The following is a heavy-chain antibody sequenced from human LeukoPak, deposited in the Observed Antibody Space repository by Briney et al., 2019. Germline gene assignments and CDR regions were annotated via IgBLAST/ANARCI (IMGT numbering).Heavy chain of an antibody. J-gene: IGHJ6*03. CDR2: IYYSGST. D-gene: IGHD3-10*01. CDR3: ARQGRGPYYYYYMDV. CDR1: GGSISSTNYY. Sequence: SETLSLTCTVSGGSISSTNYYWGWIRQPPGKGLEWIGTIYYSGSTYYNPSLKSRITISVHTSKNQFSLKLSSVTAADTAVYYCARQGRGPYYYYYMDVWGKGTTVTISS. V-gene: IGHV4-39*01.